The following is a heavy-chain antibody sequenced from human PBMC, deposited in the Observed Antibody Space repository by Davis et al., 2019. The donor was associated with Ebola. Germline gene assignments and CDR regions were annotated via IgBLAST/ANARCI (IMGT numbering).Heavy chain of an antibody. CDR3: VKGSSEAGANWLDS. V-gene: IGHV3-64D*08. J-gene: IGHJ5*01. D-gene: IGHD3-10*01. CDR1: GITFILHT. CDR2: ISNAGAYT. Sequence: GESLKTSRSASGITFILHTLHWVRQAPGKGPEFVADISNAGAYTFHEDLVKGRFTNSRDNSKDTLFPQMNHLRVEDTTVYYCVKGSSEAGANWLDSWGRGTRVTVSS.